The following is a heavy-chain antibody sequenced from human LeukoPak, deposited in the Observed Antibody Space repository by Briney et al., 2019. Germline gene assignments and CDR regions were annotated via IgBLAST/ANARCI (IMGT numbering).Heavy chain of an antibody. V-gene: IGHV4-30-2*01. CDR2: IYYSGST. Sequence: PSETLSLTCTVSGGSISSGGYYWSWIRQPPGKGLEWIGYIYYSGSTHYNPSLKSRVTISVDRSKNQFSLKLSSVTAADTAVYYCARDRGGYSSSSGAFDIWGQGTMVTVSS. CDR3: ARDRGGYSSSSGAFDI. CDR1: GGSISSGGYY. J-gene: IGHJ3*02. D-gene: IGHD6-6*01.